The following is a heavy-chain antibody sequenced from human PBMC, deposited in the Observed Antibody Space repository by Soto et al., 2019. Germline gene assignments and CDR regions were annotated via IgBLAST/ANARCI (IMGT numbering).Heavy chain of an antibody. J-gene: IGHJ4*02. CDR2: ISDSGNST. Sequence: GALLVPCTASGCTFSSYAMSWVRQAPGKGLEWVSTISDSGNSTYSADSVKGRFTISRDNSKNTLYLQMKSLRAEDTAVYYCARDRYGDPLWGQDDFDYWGQGTPVTVSS. CDR3: ARDRYGDPLWGQDDFDY. V-gene: IGHV3-23*01. CDR1: GCTFSSYA. D-gene: IGHD4-17*01.